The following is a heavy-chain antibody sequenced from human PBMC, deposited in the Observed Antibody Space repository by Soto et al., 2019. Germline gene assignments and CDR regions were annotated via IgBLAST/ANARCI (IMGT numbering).Heavy chain of an antibody. CDR1: GDSITTNSYF. J-gene: IGHJ5*01. D-gene: IGHD1-26*01. CDR3: ARERSGSYRWFDS. V-gene: IGHV4-39*07. CDR2: IYYSGTT. Sequence: SETLSLTCTVSGDSITTNSYFWAWIRQPPGKGLEWIGSIYYSGTTYYNPSLKSRVAISVDKSNNQFSLILTSVTAADTAVYYCARERSGSYRWFDSWGQGTLVTVSS.